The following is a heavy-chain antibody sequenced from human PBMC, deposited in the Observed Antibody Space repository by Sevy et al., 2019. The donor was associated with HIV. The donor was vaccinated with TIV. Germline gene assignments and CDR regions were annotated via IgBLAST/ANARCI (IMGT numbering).Heavy chain of an antibody. D-gene: IGHD4-17*01. CDR1: GGTFSNYA. CDR2: ITPFFGTG. J-gene: IGHJ4*02. CDR3: ARGNAVTTREDYFES. V-gene: IGHV1-69*05. Sequence: ASVKVSCKASGGTFSNYAINWVRQAPGQGLEWMGGITPFFGTGNYALKFQDRVTITTDESARVAYMELSSLTSEDTAVYYCARGNAVTTREDYFESWGQGSLVTVSS.